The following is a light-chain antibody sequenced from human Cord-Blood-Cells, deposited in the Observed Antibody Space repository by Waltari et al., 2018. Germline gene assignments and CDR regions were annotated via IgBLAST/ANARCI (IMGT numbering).Light chain of an antibody. CDR1: QSISSW. CDR2: DAS. Sequence: DIQMTQSPYTLSASVGDRVTITCRVSQSISSWLAWYQQKPGKAPKLLIYDASSLESGVPSRFSVSGSGTEFTRTISSLQPDDFATYYCQQYNSYSFGPGTKVDIK. J-gene: IGKJ3*01. CDR3: QQYNSYS. V-gene: IGKV1-5*01.